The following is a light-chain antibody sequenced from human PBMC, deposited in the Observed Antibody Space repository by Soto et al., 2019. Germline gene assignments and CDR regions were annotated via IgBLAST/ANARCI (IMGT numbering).Light chain of an antibody. Sequence: EIVLTQSPGTLSLSPGEGATLSCRASQTVGSNFLAWYQQKPGQAPRLLIYGASRRATGIPDRFSGSGSGTDLTLTIISLEPEAVAVDYCQQYGYSHPCTFGHGTKVETK. V-gene: IGKV3-20*01. CDR3: QQYGYSHPCT. CDR1: QTVGSNF. J-gene: IGKJ1*01. CDR2: GAS.